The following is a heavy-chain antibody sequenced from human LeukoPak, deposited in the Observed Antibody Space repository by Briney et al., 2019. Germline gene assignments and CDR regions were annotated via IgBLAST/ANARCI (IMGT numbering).Heavy chain of an antibody. CDR1: GFIVSSNY. V-gene: IGHV3-53*01. CDR3: ASDPQVSC. J-gene: IGHJ4*02. Sequence: GGSLSLSCTASGFIVSSNYMTWVRQAPGKGLEWVSVIYSDGSTFYADSVKGRFTISRDTSKNTLYLQMNNLRADDTAVYYCASDPQVSCWGQGALVTVSS. CDR2: IYSDGST.